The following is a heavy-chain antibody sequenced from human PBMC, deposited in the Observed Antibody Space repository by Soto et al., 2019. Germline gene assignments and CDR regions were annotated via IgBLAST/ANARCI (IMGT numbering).Heavy chain of an antibody. CDR1: GFTFGSYW. V-gene: IGHV3-74*01. J-gene: IGHJ6*02. CDR2: IDSDGRST. CDR3: ARGRPYGMDV. Sequence: EVQLVESGGGLVQPGGSLRVSCAASGFTFGSYWMNWVRQAPGKGLVWVSRIDSDGRSTTYADSVKGRFTTSRDNAKNTLYLQMRSLRVEDTAVYYCARGRPYGMDVWGQGTTVTVSS.